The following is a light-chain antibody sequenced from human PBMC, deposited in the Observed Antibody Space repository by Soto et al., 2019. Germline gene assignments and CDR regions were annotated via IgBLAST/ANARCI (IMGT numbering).Light chain of an antibody. CDR1: QSVSSYY. J-gene: IGKJ5*01. CDR3: QQYTGPPTT. V-gene: IGKV3-20*01. CDR2: GAS. Sequence: IVLTQSPGTLSLSPWERATLSRRASQSVSSYYLAWYQQKPGQAPRLLIYGASSRATGIPDRFSGSGSGTDFTLTITRLEPEDSAVYFCQQYTGPPTTFGQGTRLEIK.